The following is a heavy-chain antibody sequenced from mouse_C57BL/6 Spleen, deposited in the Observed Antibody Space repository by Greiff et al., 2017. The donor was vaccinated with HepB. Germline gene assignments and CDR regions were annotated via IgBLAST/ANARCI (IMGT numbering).Heavy chain of an antibody. D-gene: IGHD4-1*01. CDR1: GFTFSDYY. Sequence: EVKLVESEGGLVQPGSSMKLSCTASGFTFSDYYMAWVRQVPEKGLEWVANINYDGSSTYYLDSLKSRFIISRDNAKNILYLQMSSLKSEDTATYYCARENWDVGFDYWGQGTTLTVSS. CDR3: ARENWDVGFDY. CDR2: INYDGSST. J-gene: IGHJ2*01. V-gene: IGHV5-16*01.